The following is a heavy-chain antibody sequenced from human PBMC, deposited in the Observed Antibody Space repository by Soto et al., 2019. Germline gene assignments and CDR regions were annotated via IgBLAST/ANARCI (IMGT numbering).Heavy chain of an antibody. D-gene: IGHD3-22*01. J-gene: IGHJ4*02. CDR2: IYYSGST. V-gene: IGHV4-59*01. CDR3: ARVTYYYDSSGYYLFDY. CDR1: GGSISSYY. Sequence: SETLSLTCTVSGGSISSYYWSWIRQPPGKGLEWIGYIYYSGSTNYNPSLKSRVTISVDTSKNQFSLKLSSVTAADTAVYYCARVTYYYDSSGYYLFDYWGQGTLVTVSS.